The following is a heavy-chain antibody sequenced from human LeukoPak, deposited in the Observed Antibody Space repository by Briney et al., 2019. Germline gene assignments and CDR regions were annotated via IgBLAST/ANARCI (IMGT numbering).Heavy chain of an antibody. CDR3: TTDRSLLLWFGEYLFDY. Sequence: GGSLRLSCAASGFTFSNAWMSWVRQAPGKGLEWVGRIKSKTDGGTTDYAAPVKGRFTISRDDSKNTLYLQMNSLKTEDTAVYYCTTDRSLLLWFGEYLFDYWGQGTLVTVSS. J-gene: IGHJ4*02. CDR1: GFTFSNAW. V-gene: IGHV3-15*01. D-gene: IGHD3-10*01. CDR2: IKSKTDGGTT.